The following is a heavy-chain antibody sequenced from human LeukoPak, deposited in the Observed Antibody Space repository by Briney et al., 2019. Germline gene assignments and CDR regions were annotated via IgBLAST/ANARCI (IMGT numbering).Heavy chain of an antibody. CDR1: GFTFSNYW. D-gene: IGHD6-19*01. Sequence: GGSLRLSCAASGFTFSNYWMHWVRQAPGKGLVWVSLISSDESITSYADSVKGRFTISRDNAKNTLFLQMNGLRAEDTAVYYCARVSLSSGCLSNWGQGTLVTVSS. CDR3: ARVSLSSGCLSN. J-gene: IGHJ4*02. CDR2: ISSDESIT. V-gene: IGHV3-74*01.